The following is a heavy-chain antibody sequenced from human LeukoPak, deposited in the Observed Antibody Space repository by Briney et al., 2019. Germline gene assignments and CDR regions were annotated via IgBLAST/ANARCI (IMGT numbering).Heavy chain of an antibody. CDR3: ARDQDVAVAGRDYYMDV. Sequence: PGGSLRLSCAASGFTFSSYGMHWVRQAPGKGLEWVAVIWYDGSNKYYADSVKGRFTISGDNSKNTLYLQMNSLRAEDTAVYYCARDQDVAVAGRDYYMDVWGKGTTVTVSS. J-gene: IGHJ6*03. V-gene: IGHV3-33*01. CDR2: IWYDGSNK. D-gene: IGHD6-19*01. CDR1: GFTFSSYG.